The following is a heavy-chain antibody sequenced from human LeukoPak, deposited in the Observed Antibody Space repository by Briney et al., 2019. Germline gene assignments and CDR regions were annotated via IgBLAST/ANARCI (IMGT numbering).Heavy chain of an antibody. V-gene: IGHV4-39*07. CDR3: ARDRSTETPPRPNAFDI. D-gene: IGHD4-17*01. J-gene: IGHJ3*02. CDR1: GGSTSSSSYY. Sequence: SETLSLTCTVSGGSTSSSSYYWGWIRQPPGRGLEWIGSLYYSGNTYYNPSLKSRVTISVDTSNNEFSQRLTSVTAADTAVYYCARDRSTETPPRPNAFDIWGQGTMVTVSS. CDR2: LYYSGNT.